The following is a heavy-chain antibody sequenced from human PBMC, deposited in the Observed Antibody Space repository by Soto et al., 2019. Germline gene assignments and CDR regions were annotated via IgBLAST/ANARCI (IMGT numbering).Heavy chain of an antibody. CDR3: AKAVPPFVVVTASDY. CDR1: GFTFRNFG. CDR2: ISYDGTNK. Sequence: GSLRLSCAASGFTFRNFGMHWVRQAPGKGLEWVAVISYDGTNKYYADSVKGRFTISRDNSKNTLYLQINSLRAEDTAVYYCAKAVPPFVVVTASDYWGQGTLVTVSS. V-gene: IGHV3-30*18. J-gene: IGHJ4*02. D-gene: IGHD2-21*02.